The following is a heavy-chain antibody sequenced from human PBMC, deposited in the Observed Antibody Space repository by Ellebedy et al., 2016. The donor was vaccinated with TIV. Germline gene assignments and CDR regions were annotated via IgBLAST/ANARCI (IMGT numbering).Heavy chain of an antibody. CDR3: ARDSEDAGPALDY. D-gene: IGHD2-15*01. J-gene: IGHJ4*02. Sequence: GESLKISCAASGFTFSSYDMHWVRQAPGKGLEWVSSITESGGNTYYADSVKGRFTISRDNSKNTLYLQMNSLRAEDTALYFCARDSEDAGPALDYWGQGTLVTVSS. CDR1: GFTFSSYD. CDR2: ITESGGNT. V-gene: IGHV3-23*01.